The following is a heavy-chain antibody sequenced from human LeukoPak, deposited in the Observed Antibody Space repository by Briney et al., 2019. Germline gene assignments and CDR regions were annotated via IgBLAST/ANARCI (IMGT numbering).Heavy chain of an antibody. Sequence: SETLSLTCTVSGGSISSSSYYWGWIRQPPGKGLEWIGSIYYSGSTYYNPSLKSRVTISVDTSKKQFSPKLSSVTAADTAVYYCAREKSPLGIAAAIDYWGQGTLVTVSS. D-gene: IGHD6-13*01. V-gene: IGHV4-39*02. J-gene: IGHJ4*02. CDR2: IYYSGST. CDR3: AREKSPLGIAAAIDY. CDR1: GGSISSSSYY.